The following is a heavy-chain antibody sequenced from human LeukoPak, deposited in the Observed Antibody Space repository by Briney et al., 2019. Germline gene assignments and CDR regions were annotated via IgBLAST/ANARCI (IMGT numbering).Heavy chain of an antibody. J-gene: IGHJ4*02. CDR2: ISAYNGLT. D-gene: IGHD3-16*02. CDR1: DYTFTSYG. CDR3: ARDRWLGELSPFDY. V-gene: IGHV1-18*01. Sequence: GASVKVSCKASDYTFTSYGISWVRQAPGQGLEWLGWISAYNGLTEYAQKFQGRVTMTTDTSTSTAYMDLGSLRSDDTAVYYCARDRWLGELSPFDYWGQGTLVTVSS.